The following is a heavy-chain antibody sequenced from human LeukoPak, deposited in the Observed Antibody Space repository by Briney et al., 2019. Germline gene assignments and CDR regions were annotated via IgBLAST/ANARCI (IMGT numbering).Heavy chain of an antibody. CDR3: ATETPYCSSTSCYEAFDI. Sequence: GGSLRLSCAASGFTFSSYSMNWVRQAPGKGLEWVANIKQDGSEKYYVDSVKGRFTISRDNAKNSLYLQMNSLRAEDTAVYYCATETPYCSSTSCYEAFDIWGQGTMVTVSS. V-gene: IGHV3-7*01. CDR2: IKQDGSEK. CDR1: GFTFSSYS. D-gene: IGHD2-2*01. J-gene: IGHJ3*02.